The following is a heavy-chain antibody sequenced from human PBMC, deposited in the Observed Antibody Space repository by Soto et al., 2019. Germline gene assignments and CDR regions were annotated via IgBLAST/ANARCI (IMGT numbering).Heavy chain of an antibody. Sequence: PGGSLRLSCAASGFTFSDYYMSWIRQAPGKGLEWVSYISSSSSYTNYADSVKGRFTISRDNAKNSLYLQMNSLRAEDTAVYYCAKDQSSGWCADYWGKGTLVTVSS. CDR3: AKDQSSGWCADY. J-gene: IGHJ4*02. CDR2: ISSSSSYT. CDR1: GFTFSDYY. V-gene: IGHV3-11*05. D-gene: IGHD6-19*01.